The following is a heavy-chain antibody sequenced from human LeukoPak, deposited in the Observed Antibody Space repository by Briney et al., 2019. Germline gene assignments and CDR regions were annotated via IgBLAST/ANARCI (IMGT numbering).Heavy chain of an antibody. V-gene: IGHV4-34*01. CDR3: ARGPVRDYSNY. CDR1: GGSFSGYY. Sequence: KTSETLSLTCAVYGGSFSGYYWSWIRQPPGKGLEWIGEINHSGSTNYNPSLKSRVTISVDTSKNQFSLKLSSVTAADTAVYYCARGPVRDYSNYWGQGTLVTVSS. CDR2: INHSGST. J-gene: IGHJ4*02. D-gene: IGHD4-11*01.